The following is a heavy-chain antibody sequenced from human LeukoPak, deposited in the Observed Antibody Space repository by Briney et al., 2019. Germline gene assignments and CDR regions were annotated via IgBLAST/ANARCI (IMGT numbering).Heavy chain of an antibody. CDR1: GFTVSTNY. D-gene: IGHD3-3*02. V-gene: IGHV3-11*01. Sequence: GGSLRLSCAVSGFTVSTNYMSWVRQAPGKGLEWVSYISDSGTTVYYADSVKGRFTISRDNAKSSLYLQMNSLRAEDTAVYYCARDLHLGSIKRPPFDYWGQGTLVTVSS. CDR2: ISDSGTTV. CDR3: ARDLHLGSIKRPPFDY. J-gene: IGHJ4*02.